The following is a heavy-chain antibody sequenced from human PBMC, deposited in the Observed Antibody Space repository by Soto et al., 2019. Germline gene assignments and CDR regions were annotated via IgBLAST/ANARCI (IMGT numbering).Heavy chain of an antibody. CDR1: GFTFSSYG. V-gene: IGHV3-30*18. J-gene: IGHJ4*02. Sequence: GGSLRLSCAASGFTFSSYGMHWVRQAPGKGLEWVAVISYDGSNKYYADSVKGRFTISRDNSKNTLYLQMNSLRAEDTAVYYCAKDLGSARQLVGLFDYWGQGTLVTVSS. D-gene: IGHD6-13*01. CDR2: ISYDGSNK. CDR3: AKDLGSARQLVGLFDY.